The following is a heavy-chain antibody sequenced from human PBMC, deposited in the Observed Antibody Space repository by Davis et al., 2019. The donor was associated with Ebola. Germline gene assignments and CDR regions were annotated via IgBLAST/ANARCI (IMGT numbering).Heavy chain of an antibody. V-gene: IGHV1-8*02. J-gene: IGHJ4*02. D-gene: IGHD1-26*01. CDR1: GGSFSSYS. CDR2: INPKNGNT. Sequence: AASVKVSCKASGGSFSSYSIMWVRQAPGQGLEWVGRINPKNGNTDYARKFQGRVTMTRITSINTAYMELSSLRSDDTAVYFCARDSSGVVGANDFDYWGQGTLVTVSS. CDR3: ARDSSGVVGANDFDY.